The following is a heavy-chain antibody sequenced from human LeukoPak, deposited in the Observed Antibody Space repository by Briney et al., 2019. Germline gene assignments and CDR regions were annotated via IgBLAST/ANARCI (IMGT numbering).Heavy chain of an antibody. V-gene: IGHV4-61*08. CDR2: IYYSGST. Sequence: SETLSLTCTVSGGSISSGDYYWSWIRQPPGKGLEWIGYIYYSGSTNYNPSLKSRVTISVDTSKNQFSLKLSSVTAADTAVYYCARTPLGGYDRSPYYYYYMDVWGKGTTVTVSS. J-gene: IGHJ6*03. D-gene: IGHD5-12*01. CDR1: GGSISSGDYY. CDR3: ARTPLGGYDRSPYYYYYMDV.